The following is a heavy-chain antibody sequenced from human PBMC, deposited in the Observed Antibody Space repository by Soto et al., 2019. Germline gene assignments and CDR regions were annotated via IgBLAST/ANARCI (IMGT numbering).Heavy chain of an antibody. Sequence: SETLSLTCAVSGFSISSGGYSWIWIRQPPGKGLEWIGYIYHSGSTYYNPSLKSRVTISVDRSKNQFSLKLSSVTAADTAVYYCARVPDRWGQGTLVTVSS. V-gene: IGHV4-30-2*01. J-gene: IGHJ5*02. D-gene: IGHD2-2*01. CDR1: GFSISSGGYS. CDR3: ARVPDR. CDR2: IYHSGST.